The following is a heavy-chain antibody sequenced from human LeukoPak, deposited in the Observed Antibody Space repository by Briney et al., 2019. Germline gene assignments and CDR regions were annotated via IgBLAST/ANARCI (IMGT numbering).Heavy chain of an antibody. Sequence: GGSLRLSCAASGFTFSSYAMPWVRQAPGKGLEWVAVISYDGSNKYYADSVKGRFTISRDNSKNTLYLQMNSLRAEDTAVYYCARDNYYGSGGLDYWGQGTLVTVSS. J-gene: IGHJ4*02. CDR3: ARDNYYGSGGLDY. CDR2: ISYDGSNK. V-gene: IGHV3-30-3*01. D-gene: IGHD3-10*01. CDR1: GFTFSSYA.